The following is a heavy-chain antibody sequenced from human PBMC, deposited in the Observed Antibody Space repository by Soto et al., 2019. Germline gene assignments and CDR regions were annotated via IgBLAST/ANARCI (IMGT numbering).Heavy chain of an antibody. Sequence: VLVSGTASRGTCSKYAFRWAPQAPEKEHEWMGGITPIFGTANYAQKFQGRVTITADESTSTAHMELSSLRSEDTAVYYCARGTEVVVAATSWHYYYGMYVKGQRTTVTVSS. CDR3: ARGTEVVVAATSWHYYYGMYV. V-gene: IGHV1-69*13. J-gene: IGHJ6*02. CDR2: ITPIFGTA. D-gene: IGHD2-15*01. CDR1: RGTCSKYA.